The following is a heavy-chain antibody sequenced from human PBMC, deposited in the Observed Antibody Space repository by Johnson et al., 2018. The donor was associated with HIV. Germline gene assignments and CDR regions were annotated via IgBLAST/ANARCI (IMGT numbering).Heavy chain of an antibody. J-gene: IGHJ3*02. Sequence: QVQLVESGGGVVQPGRSLRLSCAASGFTFRSYGMHWVRQAPGKGLEWVAVISYDGSNQYYADSVKGRFTISRDNSKNTLYLQMNSLRAEDTAVYYCAKESAFDIWGQGTMVTVSS. CDR2: ISYDGSNQ. CDR3: AKESAFDI. V-gene: IGHV3-30*18. CDR1: GFTFRSYG.